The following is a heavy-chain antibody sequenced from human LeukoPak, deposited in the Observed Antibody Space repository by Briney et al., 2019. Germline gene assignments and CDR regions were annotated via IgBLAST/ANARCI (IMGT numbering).Heavy chain of an antibody. CDR2: INPNSGGT. CDR3: AKDTRDGPKKPDYYYYYMDV. V-gene: IGHV1-2*02. J-gene: IGHJ6*03. D-gene: IGHD5-24*01. CDR1: GYTFTGYY. Sequence: ASVKVSCKASGYTFTGYYMHWVRQAPGQGLEWMGWINPNSGGTNYAQKFQGRVTMTRDTSASTAYMELSSLRSEDTAVYYCAKDTRDGPKKPDYYYYYMDVWGKGTTVTVSS.